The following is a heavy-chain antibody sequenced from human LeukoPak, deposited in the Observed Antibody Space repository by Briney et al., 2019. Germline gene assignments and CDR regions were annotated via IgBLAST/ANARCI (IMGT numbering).Heavy chain of an antibody. V-gene: IGHV4-59*07. J-gene: IGHJ4*02. D-gene: IGHD1-26*01. CDR1: GDSISSYY. CDR2: IYYSGNT. CDR3: AGGLVGTTTLNY. Sequence: KASDTLSLTCTVSGDSISSYYWSWIRQPPGKGLEWIGYIYYSGNTNYNPSLKSRVTISVDTSKNQFSLKLSSVTAADTAVYYCAGGLVGTTTLNYWGQGTLVTVSS.